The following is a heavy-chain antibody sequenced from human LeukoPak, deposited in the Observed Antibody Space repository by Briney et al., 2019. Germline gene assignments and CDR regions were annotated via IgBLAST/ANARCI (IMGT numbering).Heavy chain of an antibody. V-gene: IGHV3-30*03. Sequence: GGSLRLSCAASGFTFSSYGMHWVRQAPGKGLEWVAVISYDGSNKYYADSVKGRFTISRDNSKNTLYLQMNSLRAEDTAVYYCAIMAPDAFDIWGQGTMVTVSS. D-gene: IGHD2-8*01. CDR3: AIMAPDAFDI. J-gene: IGHJ3*02. CDR1: GFTFSSYG. CDR2: ISYDGSNK.